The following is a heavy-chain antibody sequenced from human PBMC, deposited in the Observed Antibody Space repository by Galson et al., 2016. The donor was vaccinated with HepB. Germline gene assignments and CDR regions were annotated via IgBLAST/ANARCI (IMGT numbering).Heavy chain of an antibody. CDR3: ARGGGSTMVRGVMPGWFDP. CDR2: IIPLFGAT. J-gene: IGHJ5*02. CDR1: GGTFSNFA. D-gene: IGHD3-10*01. V-gene: IGHV1-69*06. Sequence: SVKVSCKASGGTFSNFAISWLRQAPGQGLEWMGGIIPLFGATNYAQKFQGRVTITADKSTTTVYMDLSCLRAEDTAVYYCARGGGSTMVRGVMPGWFDPWGQGTLVTVSS.